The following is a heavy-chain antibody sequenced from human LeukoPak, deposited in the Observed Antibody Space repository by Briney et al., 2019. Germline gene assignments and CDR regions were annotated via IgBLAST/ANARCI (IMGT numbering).Heavy chain of an antibody. J-gene: IGHJ4*02. CDR3: ARRRGFFDFVY. CDR2: IYYSGRST. D-gene: IGHD3-3*01. Sequence: PSETLSLTCTVSGGSMRCHYWSWIRQPPGKGLEWIAYIYYSGRSTNYNPSLKSRVTISVDTSKNQFSLKLSSVTAADTAGYYCARRRGFFDFVYGGRRTQVTVSS. V-gene: IGHV4-59*08. CDR1: GGSMRCHY.